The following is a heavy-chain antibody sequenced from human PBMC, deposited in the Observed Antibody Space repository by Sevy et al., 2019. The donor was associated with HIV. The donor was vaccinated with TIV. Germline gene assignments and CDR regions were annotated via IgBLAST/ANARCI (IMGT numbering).Heavy chain of an antibody. J-gene: IGHJ6*04. CDR1: GFTFSNYG. D-gene: IGHD3-16*01. CDR2: IWYDGSNK. V-gene: IGHV3-33*01. Sequence: GGSLRLSCAGSGFTFSNYGMHWVRQAPGKGLEWVAIIWYDGSNKYYTESVKGQFTISRDNSKNMLYLQMNGLRAEDTAVYYCARDKLQTTGSLGDYYYGLDVWGKGTRVTVSS. CDR3: ARDKLQTTGSLGDYYYGLDV.